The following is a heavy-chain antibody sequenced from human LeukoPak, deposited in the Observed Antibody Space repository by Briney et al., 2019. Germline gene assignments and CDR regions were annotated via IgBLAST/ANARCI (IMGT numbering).Heavy chain of an antibody. D-gene: IGHD2-15*01. CDR3: AQKGGTDH. CDR1: GFSFSRFG. J-gene: IGHJ4*02. V-gene: IGHV3-48*02. Sequence: GGSLRLFCAASGFSFSRFGMNWVRQAPGKGLEWISHISSTSGAVYYADSVKGRFTISRDNAKNSLYLRMSSLRNEDTAIYYCAQKGGTDHWGQGTLVTVSS. CDR2: ISSTSGAV.